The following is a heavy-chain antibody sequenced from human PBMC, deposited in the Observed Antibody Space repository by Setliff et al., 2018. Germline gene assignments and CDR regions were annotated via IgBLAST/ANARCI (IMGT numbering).Heavy chain of an antibody. Sequence: GGSLRLSCAASGFTFSSYGMHWVRQAPGKGLEWVAFIRYDGSNKYYADSVKGRFTISRDNSKNTLYLQMNSLRAEDTAVYYCAKDGGSTLYGYFDYWGQGTLVTVSS. J-gene: IGHJ4*02. V-gene: IGHV3-30*02. CDR2: IRYDGSNK. D-gene: IGHD2-2*01. CDR1: GFTFSSYG. CDR3: AKDGGSTLYGYFDY.